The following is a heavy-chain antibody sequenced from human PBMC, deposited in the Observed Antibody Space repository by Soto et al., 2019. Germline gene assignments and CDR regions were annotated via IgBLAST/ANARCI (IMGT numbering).Heavy chain of an antibody. Sequence: QVQLVESGGGLVKPGGSLRLSCAASGFTFSDYYMSWIRQAPGQGLEWVSYISSSGSTIYYADSVKGRFTISRDNAKNSLYLQMNSLRAEDTAVYYCARDLLTVVPAAYNWFDPWGQGTLVTVSS. D-gene: IGHD2-2*01. CDR2: ISSSGSTI. J-gene: IGHJ5*02. V-gene: IGHV3-11*01. CDR1: GFTFSDYY. CDR3: ARDLLTVVPAAYNWFDP.